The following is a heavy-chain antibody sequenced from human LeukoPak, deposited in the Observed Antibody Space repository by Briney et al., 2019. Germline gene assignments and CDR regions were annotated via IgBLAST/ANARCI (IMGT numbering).Heavy chain of an antibody. CDR2: INTDGSST. D-gene: IGHD3-3*01. J-gene: IGHJ4*02. Sequence: GGSLRISCAASGFTFSSYWMHWVRQAPGKGLVWVSRINTDGSSTSYADSVKGRFTISRDNAKNTLYLQMNSLRAEDTAVYYCARGRDLRFLEWSNFDYWGQGTLVTVSS. CDR1: GFTFSSYW. CDR3: ARGRDLRFLEWSNFDY. V-gene: IGHV3-74*01.